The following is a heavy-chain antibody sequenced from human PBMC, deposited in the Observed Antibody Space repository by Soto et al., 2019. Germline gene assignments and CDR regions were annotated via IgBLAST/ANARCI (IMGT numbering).Heavy chain of an antibody. V-gene: IGHV1-3*01. CDR3: ARVGGGGSGSYYNVYYYGMDV. D-gene: IGHD3-10*01. J-gene: IGHJ6*02. Sequence: VKVSCKASGYTFTSYAMHWVRQAPGQRLEWMGWINAGNGNTKYSQKFQGRVTITRDTSASTAYMELSSLRSEDTAVYYCARVGGGGSGSYYNVYYYGMDVWGQGTTVTVSS. CDR1: GYTFTSYA. CDR2: INAGNGNT.